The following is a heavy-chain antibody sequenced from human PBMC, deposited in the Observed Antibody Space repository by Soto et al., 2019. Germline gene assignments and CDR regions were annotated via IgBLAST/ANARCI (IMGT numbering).Heavy chain of an antibody. V-gene: IGHV3-30*18. CDR2: ISYDGSTK. CDR3: AKDLTSGYSTTWFQTSESLNYYYGMDV. CDR1: GFPFSRYG. D-gene: IGHD1-26*01. J-gene: IGHJ6*02. Sequence: QVQLVESGGGVVQPGRSLRLSCAASGFPFSRYGMHWVRQAPGKGLEWVAVISYDGSTKYYADSVKGRFTISRDNSKNTLYLQMNSLRAEDTAVYYCAKDLTSGYSTTWFQTSESLNYYYGMDVWGQGTTVTVSS.